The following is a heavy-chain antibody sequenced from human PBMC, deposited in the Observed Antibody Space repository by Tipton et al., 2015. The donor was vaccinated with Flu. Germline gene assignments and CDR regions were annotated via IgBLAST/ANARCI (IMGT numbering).Heavy chain of an antibody. D-gene: IGHD1-7*01. V-gene: IGHV3-64*01. CDR2: ITNSGQYT. Sequence: SLRLSCAASGFTFSNYVMHWLRQAPGKGLEYVSAITNSGQYTYYASSVKGRFTVSRDNSKNTLYLQMGSLRPEDMAVYYCARPLGGMTATTGYFDYWGQGTLVTVSS. CDR3: ARPLGGMTATTGYFDY. CDR1: GFTFSNYV. J-gene: IGHJ4*02.